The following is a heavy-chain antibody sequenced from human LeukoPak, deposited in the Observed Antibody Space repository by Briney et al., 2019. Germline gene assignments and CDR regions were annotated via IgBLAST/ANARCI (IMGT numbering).Heavy chain of an antibody. D-gene: IGHD5-12*01. V-gene: IGHV1-2*02. CDR1: GYTFTGYY. Sequence: ASVKVSCKASGYTFTGYYMHWVRQAPGQGLEWMGWIKPNSGGTNYAQKYQGRVTMTRDTSISTAYMEVRRLTSDDTAVFYCAREGSGYPYWGQGTLVTVSS. CDR3: AREGSGYPY. CDR2: IKPNSGGT. J-gene: IGHJ4*02.